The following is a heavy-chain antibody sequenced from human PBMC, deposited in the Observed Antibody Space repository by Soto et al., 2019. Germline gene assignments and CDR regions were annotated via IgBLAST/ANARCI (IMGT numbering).Heavy chain of an antibody. J-gene: IGHJ6*03. CDR2: ISGSGGST. Sequence: EVQLLESGGGLVQPGGSLRLSCAASGFTFSSYAMSWVRQAPGKGLEWVSAISGSGGSTYYADSVKGRFTISRDNSKNTLYLQMNSLRAEDTAVYYCAKDPSIAVFNYYYYMDVWGKGTTVTVSS. D-gene: IGHD6-19*01. V-gene: IGHV3-23*01. CDR3: AKDPSIAVFNYYYYMDV. CDR1: GFTFSSYA.